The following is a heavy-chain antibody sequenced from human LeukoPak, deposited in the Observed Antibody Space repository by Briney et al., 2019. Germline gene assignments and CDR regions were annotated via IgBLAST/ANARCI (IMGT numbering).Heavy chain of an antibody. Sequence: ASVKVSRKASGYTFTSFGIGWVRQAPGQRLEWMGWISTSTGHTNYTHRLQGRVSMTTDTSTNTVYMEMKSLTSDDSAVYYCARRSGTYSDFDFWGQGTLDTVSS. J-gene: IGHJ4*02. D-gene: IGHD1-26*01. CDR3: ARRSGTYSDFDF. CDR2: ISTSTGHT. CDR1: GYTFTSFG. V-gene: IGHV1-18*01.